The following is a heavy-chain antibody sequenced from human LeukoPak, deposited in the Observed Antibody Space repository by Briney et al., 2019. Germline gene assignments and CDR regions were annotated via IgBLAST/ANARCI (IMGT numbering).Heavy chain of an antibody. CDR2: FYPEDGET. CDR3: ATDFPALGGSDNYDYVWGSYRSMYY. Sequence: ASVKVSCKVSGYTLTELSMHWVRQAPGKGLEWMGGFYPEDGETIYAQKFQGRVAMTEDTSTDTAYMELSSLRSEDTAVYYCATDFPALGGSDNYDYVWGSYRSMYYWGQGTLVTVSP. J-gene: IGHJ4*02. V-gene: IGHV1-24*01. CDR1: GYTLTELS. D-gene: IGHD3-16*02.